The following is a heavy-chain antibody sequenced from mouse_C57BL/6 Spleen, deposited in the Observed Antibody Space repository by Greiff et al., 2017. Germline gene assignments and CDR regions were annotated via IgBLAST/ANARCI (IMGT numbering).Heavy chain of an antibody. CDR1: GFTFSSSG. D-gene: IGHD1-1*01. J-gene: IGHJ1*03. CDR2: ISSGGSYT. V-gene: IGHV5-6*01. Sequence: VQLKESGGDLVKPGGSLKLSCAVSGFTFSSSGMSLVRQTPDKRLEWVATISSGGSYTYYPDSVKGRFTISRDNAKNTLYLQMSSLKSEDTAMYYCARQRDYYRSSWYFDVWRTGDTGTVS. CDR3: ARQRDYYRSSWYFDV.